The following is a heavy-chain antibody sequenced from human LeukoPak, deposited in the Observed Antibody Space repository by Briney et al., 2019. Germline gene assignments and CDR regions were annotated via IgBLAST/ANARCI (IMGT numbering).Heavy chain of an antibody. Sequence: PGGSLRLSCAASGFTLSSYAMSWVRQGPGKGLEWVSSISRSGSTKYYADSVKGRFTTSRDNAKNSLYLQMNSLRAEDTAVYYCARTLARWGQGTLVTVSS. CDR1: GFTLSSYA. V-gene: IGHV3-48*03. CDR2: ISRSGSTK. J-gene: IGHJ4*02. CDR3: ARTLAR.